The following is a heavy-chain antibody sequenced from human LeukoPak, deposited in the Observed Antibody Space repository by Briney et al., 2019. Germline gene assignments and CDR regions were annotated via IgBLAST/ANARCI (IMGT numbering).Heavy chain of an antibody. V-gene: IGHV4-39*07. CDR1: DGSISSSSYY. D-gene: IGHD3-10*01. Sequence: SETLSLTCTVSDGSISSSSYYWGWIRQPPGKGLEWIGSIYYSGSTYYNPSLKSRVTISVDTSKNQFSLKLSSVTAADTAVYYCVRDSYTFGEFSWWGQGTLVTVSS. CDR2: IYYSGST. CDR3: VRDSYTFGEFSW. J-gene: IGHJ4*02.